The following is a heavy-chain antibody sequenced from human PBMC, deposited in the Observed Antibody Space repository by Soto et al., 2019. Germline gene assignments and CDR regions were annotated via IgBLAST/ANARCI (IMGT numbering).Heavy chain of an antibody. D-gene: IGHD3-16*01. V-gene: IGHV3-23*01. CDR2: ISGSGSDR. CDR3: TKTPRSYEYYMDV. J-gene: IGHJ6*03. Sequence: EVQVLESGGGLVQPGGSLRLSCVASGFTFSTYAMNWVRQAPGKGLEWVSGISGSGSDRYYADSVRGRFTISRDNSNNTLHLQMDSLRAEDTAIYYCTKTPRSYEYYMDVWGKGTTVTVSS. CDR1: GFTFSTYA.